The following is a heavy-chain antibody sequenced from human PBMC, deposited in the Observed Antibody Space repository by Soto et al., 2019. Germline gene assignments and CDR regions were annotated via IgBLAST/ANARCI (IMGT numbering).Heavy chain of an antibody. CDR3: AHGYSSGWYGGYYFDY. Sequence: PGGSLRLSCAASGFTFSSYSMNWVRQAPGKGLEWVSSISSSSSYIYYADSVKGRFTISRDNAKNSLYLQMNSLRAEDTAVYYCAHGYSSGWYGGYYFDYWGQGTLVTASA. CDR2: ISSSSSYI. J-gene: IGHJ4*02. CDR1: GFTFSSYS. D-gene: IGHD6-19*01. V-gene: IGHV3-21*01.